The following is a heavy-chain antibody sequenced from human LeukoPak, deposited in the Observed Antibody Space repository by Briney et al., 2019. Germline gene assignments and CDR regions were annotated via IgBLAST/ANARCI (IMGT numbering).Heavy chain of an antibody. CDR3: ASAPLVGATTGWFDP. D-gene: IGHD1-26*01. Sequence: PGGSLRLSCAAFGFPLSSYAMSWVRQAPGKGLEWVSATSSSDAGTYHADSVRGRFTISRDNSKNTLYLQMNSLRAEDTAVYYCASAPLVGATTGWFDPWGQGTLVTVSS. J-gene: IGHJ5*02. CDR2: TSSSDAGT. V-gene: IGHV3-23*01. CDR1: GFPLSSYA.